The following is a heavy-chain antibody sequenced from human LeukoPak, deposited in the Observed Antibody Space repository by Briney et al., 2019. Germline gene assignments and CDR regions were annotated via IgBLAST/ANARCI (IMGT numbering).Heavy chain of an antibody. D-gene: IGHD3-3*01. CDR3: ARVGKYYDFWSGYYTGPFDY. CDR2: INHSGST. Sequence: PSETLSLTCAVYGGSFSGYYWSWIRQPPGKGLEWIGEINHSGSTNYNPSLKSRVTISVDASKNQFSLKLSSVTAADTAVYYCARVGKYYDFWSGYYTGPFDYWGQGTLVTVSS. V-gene: IGHV4-34*01. CDR1: GGSFSGYY. J-gene: IGHJ4*02.